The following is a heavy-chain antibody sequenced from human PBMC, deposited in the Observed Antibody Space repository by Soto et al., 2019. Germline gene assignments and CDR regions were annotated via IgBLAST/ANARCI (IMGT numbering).Heavy chain of an antibody. D-gene: IGHD3-3*01. V-gene: IGHV3-7*03. Sequence: EVQLVESGGDLVQPGGSLRLSCAASGFTFSYYSMTWVRQAPGKGLEWVANIKEDGSEKYLVDSVKGRFTISRDNGKNAVYLQMNSLRVEDTAMYDCASFLKFPDVWSGFFDYWGQGTLVTVSS. CDR3: ASFLKFPDVWSGFFDY. CDR2: IKEDGSEK. CDR1: GFTFSYYS. J-gene: IGHJ4*02.